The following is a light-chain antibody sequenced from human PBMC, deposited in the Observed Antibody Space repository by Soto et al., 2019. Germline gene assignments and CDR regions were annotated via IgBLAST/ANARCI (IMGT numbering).Light chain of an antibody. J-gene: IGLJ1*01. V-gene: IGLV1-40*01. CDR1: SSNIGAGYE. CDR3: QSYYSSLSGYV. CDR2: ENN. Sequence: QSVLTQPPSVSEAPGQRVTISCTGSSSNIGAGYEAHWYQQVPGTAPKLLIYENNNRPSGVPDRFSGSKSGTSASLAITGLQDEDEAAYYCQSYYSSLSGYVFGAGTKVTVL.